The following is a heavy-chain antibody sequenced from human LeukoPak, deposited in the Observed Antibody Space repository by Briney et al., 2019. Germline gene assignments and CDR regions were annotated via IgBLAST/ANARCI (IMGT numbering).Heavy chain of an antibody. Sequence: ASVKVSCKASGYTFTSYAMHWVRQAPGQRLEWMGWINAGNGNTKYSQKFQGRVTITRDTSASTAYMELSSLRSEDTAVYYCASAGGDSGGWTEYFQHWGQGTLVTVSS. CDR3: ASAGGDSGGWTEYFQH. CDR2: INAGNGNT. CDR1: GYTFTSYA. V-gene: IGHV1-3*01. D-gene: IGHD6-19*01. J-gene: IGHJ1*01.